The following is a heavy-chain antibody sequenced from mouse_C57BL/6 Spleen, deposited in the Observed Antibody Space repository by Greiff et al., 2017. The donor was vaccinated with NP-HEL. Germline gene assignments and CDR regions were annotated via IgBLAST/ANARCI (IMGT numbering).Heavy chain of an antibody. D-gene: IGHD4-1*01. CDR1: GFTFSSYA. J-gene: IGHJ3*01. Sequence: EVRLVESGGGLVKPGGSLKLSCAASGFTFSSYAMSWVRQTPEKRLEWVATISDGGSYTYYPDNVKGRFTITRDNAKNNLYLQMSHLKSEDTAMYYCARDNWGDDWFAYWGQGTLVTVSA. CDR3: ARDNWGDDWFAY. CDR2: ISDGGSYT. V-gene: IGHV5-4*01.